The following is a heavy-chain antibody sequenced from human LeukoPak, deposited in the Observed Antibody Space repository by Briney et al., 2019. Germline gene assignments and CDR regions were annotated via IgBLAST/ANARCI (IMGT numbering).Heavy chain of an antibody. CDR2: ISYDGNRQ. J-gene: IGHJ6*03. CDR3: VRTGEPYSDYNYYYYMDV. Sequence: GGSLRLSCAASGFAFSNFAMHWVRQAPGKGLEWVALISYDGNRQFYADSVKGRFTISRDNARNSVSLQMDTLRVDDTAVYYCVRTGEPYSDYNYYYYMDVWGKGTTVTVSS. D-gene: IGHD4-11*01. CDR1: GFAFSNFA. V-gene: IGHV3-30*04.